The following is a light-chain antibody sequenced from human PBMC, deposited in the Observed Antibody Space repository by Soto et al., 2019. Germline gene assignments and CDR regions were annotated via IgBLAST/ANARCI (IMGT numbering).Light chain of an antibody. Sequence: SSELTQPPSVSVAPGETARISCGGNNVGSRSVHWYQQKPGQAPFLVIYYDSDRPSGIPERFSGSNSGNTATLIISRVEAGDEADYYCQVWEATGDQVVFGGGTKVTVL. V-gene: IGLV3-21*01. CDR1: NVGSRS. J-gene: IGLJ2*01. CDR2: YDS. CDR3: QVWEATGDQVV.